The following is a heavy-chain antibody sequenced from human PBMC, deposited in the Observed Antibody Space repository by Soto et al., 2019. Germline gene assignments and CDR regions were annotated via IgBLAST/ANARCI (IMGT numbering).Heavy chain of an antibody. CDR1: GGSFSGYY. CDR2: INHSGST. Sequence: QVQLQQWGAGLLKPSETLSLTCAVYGGSFSGYYWSSIRQPPGKGLEWIGEINHSGSTNYNPSLKSRVTISVDTSKNQFSLKLSSVSAADTAVYYCATGRGVRGVIITTYYYYGLDVWGQGTTVTVSS. V-gene: IGHV4-34*01. CDR3: ATGRGVRGVIITTYYYYGLDV. D-gene: IGHD3-10*01. J-gene: IGHJ6*02.